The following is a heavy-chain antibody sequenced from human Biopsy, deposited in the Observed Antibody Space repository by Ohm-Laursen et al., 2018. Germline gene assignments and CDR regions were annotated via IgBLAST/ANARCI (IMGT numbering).Heavy chain of an antibody. J-gene: IGHJ4*02. V-gene: IGHV1-24*01. CDR1: GYTLTELS. Sequence: SSVKVSCKVSGYTLTELSMHWVRQAPGKGLEWMGGFAPENGKTVYAQNFQARVSMTEDTSTDTSYMELRSLRSEDTAVYYCAADINVWNVNYWGQGTQVTVSS. D-gene: IGHD1-1*01. CDR3: AADINVWNVNY. CDR2: FAPENGKT.